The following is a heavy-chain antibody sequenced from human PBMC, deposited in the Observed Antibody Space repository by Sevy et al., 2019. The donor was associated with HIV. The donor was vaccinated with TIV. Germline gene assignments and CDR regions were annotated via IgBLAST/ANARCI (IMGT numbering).Heavy chain of an antibody. Sequence: GGSLRLSCAASGLTLTTTGMSWVRQAPGKGLEWVAGVTSDGTTYYADSVRDRFTVSRDNSKNTLYLQPNSLSADDTAVFYCAGGDRTMITDLDYWGQGTLVTVSS. V-gene: IGHV3-23*01. CDR1: GLTLTTTG. D-gene: IGHD3-16*01. CDR3: AGGDRTMITDLDY. CDR2: VTSDGTT. J-gene: IGHJ4*02.